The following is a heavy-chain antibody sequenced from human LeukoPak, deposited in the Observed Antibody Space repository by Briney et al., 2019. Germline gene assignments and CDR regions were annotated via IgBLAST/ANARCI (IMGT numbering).Heavy chain of an antibody. J-gene: IGHJ4*02. CDR2: ISSSSSYR. CDR1: GIPFSAYY. Sequence: PGGSLRLSCVVSGIPFSAYYMNWIRQAPGKGLEWISYISSSSSYRDYAASVKGRFTISRDNAKNVLYLQMNSLRVEDTAVYYCAAGTVADYWGLGTLVAVSS. V-gene: IGHV3-11*03. D-gene: IGHD4-11*01. CDR3: AAGTVADY.